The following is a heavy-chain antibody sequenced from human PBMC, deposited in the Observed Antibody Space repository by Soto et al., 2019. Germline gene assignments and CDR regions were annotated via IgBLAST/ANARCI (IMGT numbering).Heavy chain of an antibody. CDR2: MDPDSDKT. D-gene: IGHD1-26*01. CDR3: ARGRRGLLKMEY. CDR1: GYTFNSYD. J-gene: IGHJ4*02. Sequence: QVQLEQSGAEVKKPGASVKVSCKASGYTFNSYDVNWVRQATGQGLEWMGYMDPDSDKTGYAQKFQGRVTINRDTSTSTAYMEMTNLRSEDTAVYYCARGRRGLLKMEYWGQGTLVTVSS. V-gene: IGHV1-8*01.